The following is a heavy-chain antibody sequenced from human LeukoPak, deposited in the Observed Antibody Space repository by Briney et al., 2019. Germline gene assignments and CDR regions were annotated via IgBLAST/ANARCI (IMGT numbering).Heavy chain of an antibody. Sequence: SETLSLTCAVYGGSFSGYYWSWIRQPPGKGLEWIGEINHSGSTNYNPSLKSRVTISVDTSKNQFSLKLSSVTAADTAVYYCARGRKSIAARPKTHYFDYWGQGTLVAVSS. CDR3: ARGRKSIAARPKTHYFDY. D-gene: IGHD6-6*01. CDR1: GGSFSGYY. J-gene: IGHJ4*02. CDR2: INHSGST. V-gene: IGHV4-34*01.